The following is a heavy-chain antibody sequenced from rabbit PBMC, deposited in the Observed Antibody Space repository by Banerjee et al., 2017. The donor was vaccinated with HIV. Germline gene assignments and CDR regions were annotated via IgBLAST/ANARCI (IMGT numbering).Heavy chain of an antibody. Sequence: QSLEESGGDLVKPGASLTLTCTASGFSFSSYWICWVRQAPGKGLEWIACIATGTSGSTYYASWVNGRFTISKTSSTTVTLQMTSLTAADTATYFCARSAGSAFNLWGPGTLVTVS. V-gene: IGHV1S40*01. CDR3: ARSAGSAFNL. CDR1: GFSFSSYW. D-gene: IGHD3-1*01. J-gene: IGHJ4*01. CDR2: IATGTSGST.